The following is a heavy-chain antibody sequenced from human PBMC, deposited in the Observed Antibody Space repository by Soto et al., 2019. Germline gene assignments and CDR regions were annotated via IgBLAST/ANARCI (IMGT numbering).Heavy chain of an antibody. D-gene: IGHD1-26*01. CDR2: ISTYNGDA. V-gene: IGHV1-18*01. CDR3: ARSGSVPYYSYGLDV. Sequence: QVQLVQSGAEVRKPGASVKVSCKTSGYTFSRSGISWVRQAPGQGLEWMGWISTYNGDANYAQKLQGRVTMTTDTSTRTAFMELGSLTSDDPAGYSGARSGSVPYYSYGLDVWGQGPRGTVSS. CDR1: GYTFSRSG. J-gene: IGHJ6*02.